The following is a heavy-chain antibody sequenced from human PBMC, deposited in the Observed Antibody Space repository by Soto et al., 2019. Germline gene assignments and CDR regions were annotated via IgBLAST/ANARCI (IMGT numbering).Heavy chain of an antibody. J-gene: IGHJ4*02. D-gene: IGHD3-22*01. CDR2: IDPSDSQT. V-gene: IGHV5-10-1*01. Sequence: PGESLKISCKGSGYSFAGYWITWVRQMPEKGLEWMGRIDPSDSQTYYSPSFRGHVTISAAKSITTVFLQWSSLRASDTAMYYCARQIYDSDSDPNFQYYFDSWGQGTLVTVSS. CDR3: ARQIYDSDSDPNFQYYFDS. CDR1: GYSFAGYW.